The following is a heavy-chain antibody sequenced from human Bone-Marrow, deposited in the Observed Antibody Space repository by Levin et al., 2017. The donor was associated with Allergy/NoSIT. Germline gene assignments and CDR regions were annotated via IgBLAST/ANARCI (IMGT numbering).Heavy chain of an antibody. CDR1: GGSIRNFY. CDR2: IYYSGST. J-gene: IGHJ4*02. V-gene: IGHV4-59*01. D-gene: IGHD3-22*01. Sequence: SETLSLTCTVSGGSIRNFYWSWIRQPPGKRLEWIGYIYYSGSTNYNPSLQSRVTISVDTSKNSFSLKLTSVTAADTAGYYYARITHYDDGSSDYDRGYYFDFWGQGALVTVSS. CDR3: ARITHYDDGSSDYDRGYYFDF.